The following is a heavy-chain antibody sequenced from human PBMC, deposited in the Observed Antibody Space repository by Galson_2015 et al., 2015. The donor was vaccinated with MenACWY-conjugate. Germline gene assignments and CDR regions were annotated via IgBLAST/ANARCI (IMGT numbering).Heavy chain of an antibody. Sequence: SVKVSCKASGYTFTSYGISWVRQAPGQGLKWMGWISAYNGNTNYAQKLQGRVTMTTDTSTSTAYMELRSLRSDDTAVYYCAILGIAAVGDAFDIWGQGTMVTVSS. CDR2: ISAYNGNT. D-gene: IGHD6-13*01. CDR1: GYTFTSYG. J-gene: IGHJ3*02. CDR3: AILGIAAVGDAFDI. V-gene: IGHV1-18*01.